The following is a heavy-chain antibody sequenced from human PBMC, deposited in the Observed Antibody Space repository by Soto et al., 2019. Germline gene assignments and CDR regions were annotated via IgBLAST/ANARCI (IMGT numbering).Heavy chain of an antibody. Sequence: GASVKVSCKASGYTFTGYYMHWVRQAPGQGLEWMGWINPNSGGTNYAQKFQGRVTMTRDTSISTAYMELSRLRSDDTAVYYCARDYGYDGITIFGVPSLSMDVWGQGTTVTVSS. CDR2: INPNSGGT. V-gene: IGHV1-2*02. CDR1: GYTFTGYY. J-gene: IGHJ6*02. CDR3: ARDYGYDGITIFGVPSLSMDV. D-gene: IGHD3-3*01.